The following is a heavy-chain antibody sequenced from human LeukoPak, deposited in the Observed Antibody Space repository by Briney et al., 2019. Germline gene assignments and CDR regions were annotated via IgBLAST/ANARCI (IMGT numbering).Heavy chain of an antibody. Sequence: SETLSLTCTVSGGSISSTSYYWGWIRQPPGKGLEWIANIYYNGITYYNPSLKSRVTISVDRSKYQFSLKLTSVTAADTAVYYCARQGGYGSGSYDYWGQGTLVTVSS. CDR2: IYYNGIT. CDR3: ARQGGYGSGSYDY. V-gene: IGHV4-39*01. J-gene: IGHJ4*02. D-gene: IGHD3-10*01. CDR1: GGSISSTSYY.